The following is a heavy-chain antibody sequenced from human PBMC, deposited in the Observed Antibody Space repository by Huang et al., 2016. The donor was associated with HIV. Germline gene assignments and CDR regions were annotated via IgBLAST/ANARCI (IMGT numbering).Heavy chain of an antibody. CDR1: GYVFTSYA. V-gene: IGHV1-3*01. CDR2: FNPGNGQI. D-gene: IGHD2-2*03. J-gene: IGHJ3*01. CDR3: ARAARGDGYQGAFDV. Sequence: QGQLVQSGAEMKKPGASVKLSCKAYGYVFTSYAIHWLRRAPGQSLQWIGWFNPGNGQIPFSQHFQGSVTISRDTSINTVFLELSHLRPGDTAVYYCARAARGDGYQGAFDVWGQGTVVTASS.